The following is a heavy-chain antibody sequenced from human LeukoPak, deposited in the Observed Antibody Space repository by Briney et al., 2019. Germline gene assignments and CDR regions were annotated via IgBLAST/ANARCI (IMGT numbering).Heavy chain of an antibody. V-gene: IGHV3-23*01. Sequence: GVSLRLSCAVSGFTFSSYAVSWVRQAPGKGLEWVSGISGSGDTTYYADSVQGRFTISRDNSKNIVHLEMNSLRAEDTAVYYCAKSLSLQYGSHWGQGTLVTVSS. CDR1: GFTFSSYA. CDR3: AKSLSLQYGSH. D-gene: IGHD4-11*01. J-gene: IGHJ4*02. CDR2: ISGSGDTT.